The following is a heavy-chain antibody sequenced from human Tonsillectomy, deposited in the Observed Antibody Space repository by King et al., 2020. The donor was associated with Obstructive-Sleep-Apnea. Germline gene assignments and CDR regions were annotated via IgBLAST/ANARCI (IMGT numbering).Heavy chain of an antibody. Sequence: VQLVESGAEGKKPGASVKVSCKASGYTFTSYYMHWVRQAPGQGLEWMGIINPSGGSTSYAQKFQGRVTMTRDTSTSTVYMELSSLRSEDTAVYYCARDPLGCSSTSCYDYYYGMDVWGQGTSVTVSS. CDR3: ARDPLGCSSTSCYDYYYGMDV. V-gene: IGHV1-46*01. CDR2: INPSGGST. J-gene: IGHJ6*02. D-gene: IGHD2-2*01. CDR1: GYTFTSYY.